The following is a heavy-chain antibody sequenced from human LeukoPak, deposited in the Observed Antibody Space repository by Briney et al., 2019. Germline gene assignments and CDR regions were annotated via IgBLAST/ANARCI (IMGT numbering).Heavy chain of an antibody. CDR1: GFTFSSYG. J-gene: IGHJ4*02. D-gene: IGHD3-10*01. V-gene: IGHV3-30*02. CDR3: AREGEGDYYFDY. CDR2: IRFDGSNK. Sequence: GGSLRLSCAASGFTFSSYGMHWVRQAPGKGLEWVAFIRFDGSNKYYADSVKGRFTISRDNSKNTLYLQMNGLRAEDTAVYYCAREGEGDYYFDYWGQGTLVTVSS.